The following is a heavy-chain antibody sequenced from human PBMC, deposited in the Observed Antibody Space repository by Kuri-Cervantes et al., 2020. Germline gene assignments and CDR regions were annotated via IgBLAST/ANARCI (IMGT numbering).Heavy chain of an antibody. D-gene: IGHD3-10*01. CDR1: GFSLTTSGMS. Sequence: SGPTLVKPTQTLTLTCTFSGFSLTTSGMSVTWVRQPPGKALEWLALVDWDDDKYYSTSLKTRLTISKDTSKNQVVLTMTNMDPADTATYYCARTFGNYYGSGSYSDFWGQGTLVTVSS. CDR3: ARTFGNYYGSGSYSDF. J-gene: IGHJ4*02. CDR2: VDWDDDK. V-gene: IGHV2-70*13.